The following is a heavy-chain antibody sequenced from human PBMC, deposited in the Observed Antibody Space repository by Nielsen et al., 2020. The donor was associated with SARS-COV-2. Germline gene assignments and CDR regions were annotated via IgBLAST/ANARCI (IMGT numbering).Heavy chain of an antibody. CDR1: GGSVSSGSYY. Sequence: SETLSLTCTVSGGSVSSGSYYWSWIRQPPGKGLEWIGYIYYSGSTNYNPSLKSRVTISVDTSKNQFSLKLSSVTAADTAVYYCARESLSIAVADNDYWGQGTLVTVSS. J-gene: IGHJ4*02. CDR3: ARESLSIAVADNDY. V-gene: IGHV4-61*01. CDR2: IYYSGST. D-gene: IGHD6-19*01.